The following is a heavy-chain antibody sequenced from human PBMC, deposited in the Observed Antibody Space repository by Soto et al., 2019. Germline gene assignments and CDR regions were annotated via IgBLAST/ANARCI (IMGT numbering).Heavy chain of an antibody. CDR3: ARESMSDDYSNLRY. J-gene: IGHJ4*02. CDR2: IDVNT. D-gene: IGHD4-4*01. V-gene: IGHV1-18*04. CDR1: GYTFTSYG. Sequence: QVQLVQSGAEVKQPGASVKVSCKGSGYTFTSYGISWVRQAPGQGLEWMGWIDVNTNYAQKFQGRVTMTTDTSTSTAYLALRSLRSDDTAVYYCARESMSDDYSNLRYWGQGTQVTVSS.